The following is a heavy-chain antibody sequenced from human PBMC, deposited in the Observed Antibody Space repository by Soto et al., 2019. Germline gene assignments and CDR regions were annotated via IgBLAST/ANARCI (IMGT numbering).Heavy chain of an antibody. CDR1: GFTFRSFG. Sequence: QVQLVESGGGVIQPGTSLSLSCGSSGFTFRSFGMYWVRQAPGKGLEWVAVVSYDGNHKYYADSVKGRFTVSRDDAKNMLSLPMNSLRGEDTAVYYCAKDVGQQLVLNYGMDVWGQGTTVTVSS. J-gene: IGHJ6*02. D-gene: IGHD6-13*01. V-gene: IGHV3-30*18. CDR2: VSYDGNHK. CDR3: AKDVGQQLVLNYGMDV.